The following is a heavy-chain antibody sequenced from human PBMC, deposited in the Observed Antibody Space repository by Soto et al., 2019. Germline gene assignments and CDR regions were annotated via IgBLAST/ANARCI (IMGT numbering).Heavy chain of an antibody. CDR3: AKDSFSSGWPTIDY. CDR1: GFTFSSYA. D-gene: IGHD6-19*01. J-gene: IGHJ4*02. V-gene: IGHV3-23*01. Sequence: EVQLLESGGGLVQPGGSLRLSCAASGFTFSSYAMSWVRQAPGKGLEWVSAISGSGGSTYYADSVKGRFTITRDNSKNTLYLQMNSLRAEDTAVYYCAKDSFSSGWPTIDYWGQGTLVTVSS. CDR2: ISGSGGST.